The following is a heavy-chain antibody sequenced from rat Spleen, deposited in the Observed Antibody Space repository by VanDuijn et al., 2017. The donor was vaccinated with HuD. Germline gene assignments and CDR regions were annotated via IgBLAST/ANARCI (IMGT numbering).Heavy chain of an antibody. Sequence: QVQLKESGPGLVQPSQTLSLTCTVSGFSLTDYIVHWVRQPPGKGLAWMGRMKYDGDTYYKSYLKSRLSISRDTSKSQVFLKMNSLQTEDTAIYYCTRDPSRFGVDWFAYWGQGTLVTVSS. J-gene: IGHJ3*01. V-gene: IGHV2S30*01. D-gene: IGHD4-3*01. CDR2: MKYDGDT. CDR1: GFSLTDYI. CDR3: TRDPSRFGVDWFAY.